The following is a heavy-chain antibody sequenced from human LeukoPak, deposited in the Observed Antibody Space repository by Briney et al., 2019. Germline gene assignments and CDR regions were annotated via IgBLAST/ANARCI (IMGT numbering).Heavy chain of an antibody. CDR3: ARDLAVGATVENYYYYGMDV. Sequence: ASVKVSCKASGYILTSYYMHWVRQAPGQGLEWMGIMNPSGGSTSYAQKFQGRVTMTGDTSTSTVYMELSSLRSEDTAVYYCARDLAVGATVENYYYYGMDVWGQGTTVTVSS. J-gene: IGHJ6*02. V-gene: IGHV1-46*01. CDR1: GYILTSYY. D-gene: IGHD1-26*01. CDR2: MNPSGGST.